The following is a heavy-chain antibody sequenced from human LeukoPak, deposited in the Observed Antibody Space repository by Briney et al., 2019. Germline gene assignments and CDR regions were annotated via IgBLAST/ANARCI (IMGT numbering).Heavy chain of an antibody. CDR2: IRYDGSNK. J-gene: IGHJ3*02. D-gene: IGHD3-3*01. V-gene: IGHV3-30*02. CDR3: ARGSRFGVVERDAFDI. Sequence: GGSLRLSCAASAFTFSRYGMHWVRQAPGKGLEWVAFIRYDGSNKYYADSVEGRFTISRDNSKNTLYLQMNSLSAEDTAVSYCARGSRFGVVERDAFDIWGQGTMVTVSS. CDR1: AFTFSRYG.